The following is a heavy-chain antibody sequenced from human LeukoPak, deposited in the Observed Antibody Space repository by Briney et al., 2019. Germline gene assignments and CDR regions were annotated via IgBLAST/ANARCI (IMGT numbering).Heavy chain of an antibody. CDR3: AKSRVGYDY. CDR2: LTGSGGNT. D-gene: IGHD1-26*01. J-gene: IGHJ4*02. CDR1: GFTFSSYV. V-gene: IGHV3-23*01. Sequence: PGGSLRLSCAASGFTFSSYVMSWVRQAPGQGLEWVSTLTGSGGNTYYAESVKGRFTISRDNSKNTLYLPMNSLRAADTAVSYCAKSRVGYDYWGQGTLGTVSS.